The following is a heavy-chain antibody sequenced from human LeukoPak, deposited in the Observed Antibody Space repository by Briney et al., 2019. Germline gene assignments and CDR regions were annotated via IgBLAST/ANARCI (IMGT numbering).Heavy chain of an antibody. CDR1: GYSFTSYW. V-gene: IGHV5-51*01. CDR2: IYPVDSDT. D-gene: IGHD2-2*01. CDR3: ARHRYCSTTVCYDMGGY. J-gene: IGHJ4*02. Sequence: GESLKISCKGSGYSFTSYWIGWVRQMPGKGLEWMGTIYPVDSDTRYSPSFQGQVTISADKSISTAYLQWSSLKASDTAMYYCARHRYCSTTVCYDMGGYWGQGTLVTVSS.